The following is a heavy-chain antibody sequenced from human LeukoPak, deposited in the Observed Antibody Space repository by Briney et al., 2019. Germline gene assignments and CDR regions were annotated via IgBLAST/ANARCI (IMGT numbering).Heavy chain of an antibody. CDR3: ARARYDFLSAMTGAYFMDV. V-gene: IGHV3-30*01. D-gene: IGHD3-3*01. CDR1: GFTFSGYA. CDR2: ISYDGSNK. Sequence: GRSLRLSCAASGFTFSGYAMHWVRQAPGKGLEWVAVISYDGSNKYYADSVKGRFTISRDNSKNTLYLQMNSLRAEATAVYYCARARYDFLSAMTGAYFMDVWGKGTTATVSS. J-gene: IGHJ6*03.